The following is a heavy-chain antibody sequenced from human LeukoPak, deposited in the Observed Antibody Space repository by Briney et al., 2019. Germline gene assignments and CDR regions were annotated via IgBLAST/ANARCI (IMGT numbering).Heavy chain of an antibody. CDR2: IHPTSGGT. CDR1: GYTFTGYY. CDR3: ARRGGSGWNDAFDI. D-gene: IGHD6-19*01. Sequence: ASVKVSCKASGYTFTGYYMHWVRQAPGQGLEWMGWIHPTSGGTTYAQKFQGRVTMTRDTSVSTAYMELTRLTSDDTAVYYCARRGGSGWNDAFDIWGQGTMVTVSS. J-gene: IGHJ3*02. V-gene: IGHV1-2*02.